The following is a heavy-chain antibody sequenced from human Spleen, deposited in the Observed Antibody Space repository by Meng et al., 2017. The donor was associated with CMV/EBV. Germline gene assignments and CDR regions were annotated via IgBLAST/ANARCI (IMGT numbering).Heavy chain of an antibody. CDR3: ARAFPPTAIAGMVIPTPP. CDR2: ISHRGKT. CDR1: GGSLSGFY. V-gene: IGHV4-34*01. J-gene: IGHJ5*02. D-gene: IGHD3-22*01. Sequence: GSLRLSCAVYGGSLSGFYWGWIRQPPGKGLEWIGEISHRGKTIYNASLKNRVTISLDTSKNQYFLKLISVTAADTAVYYCARAFPPTAIAGMVIPTPPWGLGTLVTVSS.